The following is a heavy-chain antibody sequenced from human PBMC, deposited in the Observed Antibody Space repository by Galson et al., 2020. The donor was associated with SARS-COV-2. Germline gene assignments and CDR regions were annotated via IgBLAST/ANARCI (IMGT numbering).Heavy chain of an antibody. CDR3: ARQSPWTSVAGGYSDY. CDR1: GGSMTNFY. J-gene: IGHJ4*02. D-gene: IGHD6-19*01. V-gene: IGHV4-59*08. Sequence: SETLSLTCTVSGGSMTNFYWTWVRQPPGKGLEWIGYIYYKGNINYNPSLKSRLTISVDTSKKQFSLDLSSVTAADTAVYYCARQSPWTSVAGGYSDYWGQGTLVTVS. CDR2: IYYKGNI.